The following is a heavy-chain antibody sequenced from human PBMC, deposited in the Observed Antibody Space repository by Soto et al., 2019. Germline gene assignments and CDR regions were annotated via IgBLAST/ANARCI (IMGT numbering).Heavy chain of an antibody. V-gene: IGHV1-18*01. Sequence: QIPLLQSGAEVKKPGASVKVTCKASGYTFRNFGISWVRQAPGQGLEWMGWISAYNANANYAQKFQGRLTMTADTSTSTANMAVRSLRSDDTAVYCCARENSYFDDWGQGTLVTVSS. CDR2: ISAYNANA. CDR3: ARENSYFDD. CDR1: GYTFRNFG. J-gene: IGHJ4*02.